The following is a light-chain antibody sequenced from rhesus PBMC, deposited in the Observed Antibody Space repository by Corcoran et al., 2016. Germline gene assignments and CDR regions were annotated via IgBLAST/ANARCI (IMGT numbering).Light chain of an antibody. V-gene: IGKV1-33*02. CDR3: QQHNIYPLT. Sequence: DIQMTQSPSSLSASVGDRVTITCQASQGISSWLAWYQQKPGKAPKLLIYAASSLQSGVPSRLSGNGSGTDFTLTIGSLQPEDFAPYYYQQHNIYPLTFGQGTKVEIK. CDR2: AAS. J-gene: IGKJ1*01. CDR1: QGISSW.